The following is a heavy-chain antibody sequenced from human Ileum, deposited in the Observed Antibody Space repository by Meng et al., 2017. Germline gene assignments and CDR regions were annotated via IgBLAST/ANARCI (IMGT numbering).Heavy chain of an antibody. CDR2: ITTHGLGK. Sequence: GESLKTSCAASRFTFSAYGMAWVRRAPGKGLEWVATITTHGLGKYYPDSVKGRFIIPRDNSKNTLYLKMYSLRPEDTAECYYAKRNSGTYTTAFDNWGHGTKVTVSS. J-gene: IGHJ3*02. V-gene: IGHV3-23*01. D-gene: IGHD1-26*01. CDR1: RFTFSAYG. CDR3: AKRNSGTYTTAFDN.